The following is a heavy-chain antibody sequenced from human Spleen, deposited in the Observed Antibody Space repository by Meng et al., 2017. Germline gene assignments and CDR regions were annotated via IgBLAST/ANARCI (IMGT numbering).Heavy chain of an antibody. Sequence: GESLKISCTASGFTFGDYAMSWFRQAPGKGLEWVGFIRSKAYGGTTEYAASVKGRFTISRDDSKSIAYLQMNSLKTEDTAVYYCTRIQNYYDSSGYFLNDCWGQGTMVTVSS. CDR3: TRIQNYYDSSGYFLNDC. CDR1: GFTFGDYA. V-gene: IGHV3-49*03. J-gene: IGHJ4*02. D-gene: IGHD3-22*01. CDR2: IRSKAYGGTT.